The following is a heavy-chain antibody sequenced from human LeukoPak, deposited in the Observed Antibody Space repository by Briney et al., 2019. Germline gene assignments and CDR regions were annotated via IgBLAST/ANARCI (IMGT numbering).Heavy chain of an antibody. CDR2: ISGSGGST. J-gene: IGHJ3*02. Sequence: PGGSLRLSCAASGFTFSDYGMHWARQAPGKGLEWVSAISGSGGSTYYADSVKGRFTISRDNSKNTLYLQMNSLRAEDTAVYYCAKDLGLRKNAFDIWGQGTMVTVSS. CDR1: GFTFSDYG. D-gene: IGHD3-16*01. CDR3: AKDLGLRKNAFDI. V-gene: IGHV3-23*01.